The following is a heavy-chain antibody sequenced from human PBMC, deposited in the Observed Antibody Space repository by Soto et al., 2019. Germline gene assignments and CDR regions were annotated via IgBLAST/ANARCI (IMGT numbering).Heavy chain of an antibody. V-gene: IGHV1-69*13. CDR3: ARVRYYDSSGYYYLDY. D-gene: IGHD3-22*01. CDR2: IIPIFGTA. CDR1: GGTFSSYA. Sequence: ASVKVSCKASGGTFSSYAISWVRQAPGQGLEWMGGIIPIFGTANYAQKFQGRVTITADESTSTAYMELSSLRSEDTAVYYCARVRYYDSSGYYYLDYWGQGTLVTVSS. J-gene: IGHJ4*02.